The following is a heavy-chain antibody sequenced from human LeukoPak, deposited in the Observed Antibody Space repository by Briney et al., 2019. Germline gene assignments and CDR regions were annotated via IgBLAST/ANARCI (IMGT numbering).Heavy chain of an antibody. CDR3: AGVVEDGYSDY. Sequence: PSETLSLTCTVSSGSISDYYWSWIRQPPEKGLEWIGYIYYRGSTQYNPSLKSRVTISVDRSKNQYSLKLNSVTAADTAVYYCAGVVEDGYSDYWGQGTLVTVSS. CDR1: SGSISDYY. J-gene: IGHJ4*02. D-gene: IGHD5-24*01. CDR2: IYYRGST. V-gene: IGHV4-59*01.